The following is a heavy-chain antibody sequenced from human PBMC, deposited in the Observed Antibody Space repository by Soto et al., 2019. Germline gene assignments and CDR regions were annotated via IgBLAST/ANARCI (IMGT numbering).Heavy chain of an antibody. CDR3: ARGGIGGGGSSSITMIVVATYYYYGMDV. V-gene: IGHV3-21*01. CDR2: ISSSSSYI. CDR1: GYTFTRYT. Sequence: SCKASGYTFTRYTMNWVRQAPGKGLEWVSSISSSSSYIYYADSVKGRFTISRDNAKNSLYLQMNSLRAEDTAVYYCARGGIGGGGSSSITMIVVATYYYYGMDVWGQGTTVTVSS. D-gene: IGHD3-22*01. J-gene: IGHJ6*02.